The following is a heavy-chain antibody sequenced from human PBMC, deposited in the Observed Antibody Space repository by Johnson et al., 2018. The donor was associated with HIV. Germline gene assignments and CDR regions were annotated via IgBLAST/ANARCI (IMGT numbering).Heavy chain of an antibody. V-gene: IGHV3-30*14. CDR1: GFTFNSYA. D-gene: IGHD1-1*01. CDR2: ISYAGSNK. J-gene: IGHJ3*02. CDR3: AREGACEVRPGAFDI. Sequence: QVLLVESGGGVVQPGRSLRLSCAASGFTFNSYALHWVRQAPGKGLEWVAIISYAGSNKYYADSVKGRSTISRDNSEHPLYLQMNSLRAEDTAVYHCAREGACEVRPGAFDIWGQGTTVTVSS.